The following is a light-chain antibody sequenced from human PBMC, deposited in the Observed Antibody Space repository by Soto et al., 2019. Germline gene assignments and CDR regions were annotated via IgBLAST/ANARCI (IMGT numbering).Light chain of an antibody. CDR1: QSVSSSY. CDR2: DAS. Sequence: EIVLTQSPATLSLSPGERGTLSCRASQSVSSSYLAWYQQKPGQAPSLLIYDASSRATGIPYRCSGSGSGTDFTLTISRLEPEAVAVYYCQQYGRSPYTFGQGTRLEIK. V-gene: IGKV3-20*01. CDR3: QQYGRSPYT. J-gene: IGKJ5*01.